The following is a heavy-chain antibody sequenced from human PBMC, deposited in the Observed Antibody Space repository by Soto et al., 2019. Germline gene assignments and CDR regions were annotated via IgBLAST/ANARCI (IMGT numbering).Heavy chain of an antibody. CDR3: EREGNGSSGYYFQH. Sequence: GGSLRLSCAASGFTFSSYGMHWVRQAPGKGLEWVAVIWYDGSNKYYADSVKGRFTISRDNSKNTLYLQMNSLRAENTAVSYCEREGNGSSGYYFQHWGQGTLGTVSS. CDR2: IWYDGSNK. V-gene: IGHV3-33*01. D-gene: IGHD6-13*01. CDR1: GFTFSSYG. J-gene: IGHJ1*01.